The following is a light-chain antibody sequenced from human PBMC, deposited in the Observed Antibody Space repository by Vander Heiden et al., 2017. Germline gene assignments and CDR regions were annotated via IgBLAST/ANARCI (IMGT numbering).Light chain of an antibody. V-gene: IGLV2-14*03. CDR2: DVT. CDR3: SSYTTSSTQV. Sequence: QSALTQPSSVPWSPGPPITISCAGTSSDVGNDNYVSWYQQHPGKDPKLVIYDVTNRPSGVSNRFSGAKSGNTASLTISGLQPEEEADYYCSSYTTSSTQVFGTGTKVTVL. J-gene: IGLJ1*01. CDR1: SSDVGNDNY.